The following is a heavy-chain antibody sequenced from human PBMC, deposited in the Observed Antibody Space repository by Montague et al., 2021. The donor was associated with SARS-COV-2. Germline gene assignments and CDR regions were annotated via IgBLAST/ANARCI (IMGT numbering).Heavy chain of an antibody. CDR1: GYSFTSYW. V-gene: IGHV5-10-1*01. J-gene: IGHJ4*02. CDR2: IDPSDSYT. CDR3: AITFVVVTASQIDY. Sequence: QSVAEVKTPGESLRISCKGSGYSFTSYWISWVRQMPGKGLEWMGRIDPSDSYTNYSPSFQGHVTISADKSISTTYLQWSSLKASDTAMHYCAITFVVVTASQIDYWGQGTLVTVSS. D-gene: IGHD2-21*02.